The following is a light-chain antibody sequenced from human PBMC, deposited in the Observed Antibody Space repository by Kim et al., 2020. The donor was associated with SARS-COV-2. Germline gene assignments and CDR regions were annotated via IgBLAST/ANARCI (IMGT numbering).Light chain of an antibody. J-gene: IGKJ1*01. CDR2: GTS. CDR3: QQYGSSPWT. Sequence: EIVMTQSPATLSVSPGERVTLSCRASQSVDSNLAWYQQRPGQAPRLLIYGTSSRATGIPDRFSGSGSGTDFTLTISGLEPEDFAVYYCQQYGSSPWTFGQGTKVDIK. CDR1: QSVDSN. V-gene: IGKV3-20*01.